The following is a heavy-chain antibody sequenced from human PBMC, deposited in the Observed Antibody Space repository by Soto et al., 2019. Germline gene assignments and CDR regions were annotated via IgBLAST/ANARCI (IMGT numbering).Heavy chain of an antibody. CDR2: VRNKARSYST. V-gene: IGHV3-72*01. D-gene: IGHD6-13*01. J-gene: IGHJ4*02. CDR1: GFIFSDHY. CDR3: VRATSSSCFYYFHY. Sequence: EVQLVESGGGLVQPGGSLRLSCAASGFIFSDHYMDWVRQAPGMGLEWVGRVRNKARSYSTEYAASVKGRFTISTDDSKNSLYLQMDSLQTEDTAVYFCVRATSSSCFYYFHYWGQGTLVTVSS.